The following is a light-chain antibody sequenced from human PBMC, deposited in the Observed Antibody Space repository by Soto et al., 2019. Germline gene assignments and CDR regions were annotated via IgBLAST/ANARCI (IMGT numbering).Light chain of an antibody. CDR1: SSNIGSNY. CDR3: AAWDDSLSGNAV. J-gene: IGLJ7*01. Sequence: QSVLTQPPSASGTPGQRVTISCSGSSSNIGSNYVYWYQQLPGTAPKLLIYRNNQRPSGVPDRFSGSKSGTSASLAISGLRSEDEDDYYCAAWDDSLSGNAVFGGGTQLTVL. CDR2: RNN. V-gene: IGLV1-47*01.